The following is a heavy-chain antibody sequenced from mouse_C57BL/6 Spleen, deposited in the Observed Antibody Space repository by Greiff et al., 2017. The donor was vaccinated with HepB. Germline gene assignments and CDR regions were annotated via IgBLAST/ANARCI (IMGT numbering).Heavy chain of an antibody. CDR2: IDPSDSYT. Sequence: QVQLKQPGAELVMPGASVKLSCKASGYTFTSYWMHWVKQRPGQGLEWIGEIDPSDSYTNYNQKFKGKSTLTVDKSSSTAYMQLSSLTSEDSAVYYCARSIYYDYFDYWGQGTTLTVSS. CDR1: GYTFTSYW. D-gene: IGHD2-4*01. V-gene: IGHV1-69*01. J-gene: IGHJ2*01. CDR3: ARSIYYDYFDY.